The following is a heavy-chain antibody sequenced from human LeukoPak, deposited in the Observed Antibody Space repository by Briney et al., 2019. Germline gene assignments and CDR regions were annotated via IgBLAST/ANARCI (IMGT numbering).Heavy chain of an antibody. CDR3: AADTEYQLLFTWRFDP. V-gene: IGHV1-58*02. J-gene: IGHJ5*02. CDR1: GFTFTSSA. CDR2: IVVGSGNT. Sequence: ASVKVSCKASGFTFTSSAMQWVRQARGQRIEWIGWIVVGSGNTNYVQKFQERVTITRDMSTSTAYMELSSLRSEDTAVYYCAADTEYQLLFTWRFDPWGQGTLVTVSS. D-gene: IGHD2-2*01.